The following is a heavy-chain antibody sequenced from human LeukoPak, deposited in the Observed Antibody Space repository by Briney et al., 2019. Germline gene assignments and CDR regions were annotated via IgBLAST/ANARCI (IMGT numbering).Heavy chain of an antibody. CDR2: ISAYNGNT. D-gene: IGHD5-24*01. J-gene: IGHJ3*02. V-gene: IGHV1-18*01. CDR1: GYTFTSYG. Sequence: ASVKVSCKASGYTFTSYGISWVRQAPGQGLEWMGWISAYNGNTNYAQKLQGRVTMTTDTSTSTAYMELRSLRSDDTAVYYCARDRSRMASYPKSAFDIWGQGTMVTVSS. CDR3: ARDRSRMASYPKSAFDI.